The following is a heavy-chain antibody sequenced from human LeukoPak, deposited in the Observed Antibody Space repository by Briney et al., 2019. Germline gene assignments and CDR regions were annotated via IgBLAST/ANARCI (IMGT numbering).Heavy chain of an antibody. V-gene: IGHV3-23*01. CDR2: IFGSGGSP. CDR1: GFTFGSHA. J-gene: IGHJ4*02. CDR3: GKTTVGYSSGQKPAWPVDF. D-gene: IGHD5-18*01. Sequence: GGSLRLSCAASGFTFGSHAMYWVRQPPGKGLEWVAGIFGSGGSPHYADSGKGPFTISRANPRNTVYLQINSPRDDDTAVYYCGKTTVGYSSGQKPAWPVDFWGQGTLVTVSS.